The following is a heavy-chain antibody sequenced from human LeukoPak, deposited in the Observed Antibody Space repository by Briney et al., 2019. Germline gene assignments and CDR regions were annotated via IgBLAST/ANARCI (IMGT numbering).Heavy chain of an antibody. CDR2: ISGSGGST. Sequence: PGGSLRLSCAASGLTFSSYAMSWVRQAPGKGLEWVSAISGSGGSTYYAASVKGRFTISRDNSKNTLYLQMNSLRAEDTAVYYCAKAGGYCSTPSCPADYWGQGTLVTVSS. CDR1: GLTFSSYA. J-gene: IGHJ4*02. CDR3: AKAGGYCSTPSCPADY. V-gene: IGHV3-23*01. D-gene: IGHD2-2*01.